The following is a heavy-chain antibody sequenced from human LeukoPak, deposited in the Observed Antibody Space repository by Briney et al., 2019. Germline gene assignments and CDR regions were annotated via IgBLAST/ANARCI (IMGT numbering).Heavy chain of an antibody. V-gene: IGHV3-11*01. Sequence: GGSLRLSCAASGFTFSDYYMSWIRQAPGRGLEWVSYISSSGSTIYYADSVKGRFTISRDNAKNSLYLQMDSLRAEDTAVYYCARKVAAGTGYFDYWGQGTLVTVSS. J-gene: IGHJ4*02. CDR3: ARKVAAGTGYFDY. CDR1: GFTFSDYY. CDR2: ISSSGSTI. D-gene: IGHD6-13*01.